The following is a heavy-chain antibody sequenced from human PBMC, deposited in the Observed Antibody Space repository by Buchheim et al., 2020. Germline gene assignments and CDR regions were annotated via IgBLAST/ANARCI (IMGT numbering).Heavy chain of an antibody. CDR1: GFTFSSYS. D-gene: IGHD3-10*01. CDR3: ARGKVLWFRELNDY. J-gene: IGHJ4*02. V-gene: IGHV3-21*01. CDR2: ISSSSSYI. Sequence: EVQLVESGGGLVKPGGSLRLSCAASGFTFSSYSMNWVRQAPGKGLEWVSSISSSSSYIYYADSVKGRFTISRDNAKNPPYLQMNSLRAEDTAVYYCARGKVLWFRELNDYWGQGTL.